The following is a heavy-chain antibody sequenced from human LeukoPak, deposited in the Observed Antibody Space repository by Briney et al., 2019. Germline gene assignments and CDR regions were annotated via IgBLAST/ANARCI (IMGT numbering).Heavy chain of an antibody. CDR2: IYYGGTT. V-gene: IGHV4-39*01. J-gene: IGHJ4*02. Sequence: ASETLSLTCSVSGGSIRSSGYFWGWIRQPPGKALEWIGSIYYGGTTNYNPSLKIRVTISVDTSKKQFSLKLSSVTAADTAFYYCARQRDYYDSSGQSDFDTWGQGDLVTVSS. CDR1: GGSIRSSGYF. CDR3: ARQRDYYDSSGQSDFDT. D-gene: IGHD3-22*01.